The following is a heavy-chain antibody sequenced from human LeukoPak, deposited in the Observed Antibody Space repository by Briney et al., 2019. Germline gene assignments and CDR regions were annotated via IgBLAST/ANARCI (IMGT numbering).Heavy chain of an antibody. Sequence: GGSLRLSCAASGFTFSSYSMNWVRQAPGKGLEWVSSISSSSSYIYYADSVKGRFTISRDNAKSSLYLQMNSLRAEDTAVYYCARAIYCSGGSCYDYYYYYGMDVWGQGTTVTVSS. CDR2: ISSSSSYI. J-gene: IGHJ6*02. CDR3: ARAIYCSGGSCYDYYYYYGMDV. D-gene: IGHD2-15*01. V-gene: IGHV3-21*01. CDR1: GFTFSSYS.